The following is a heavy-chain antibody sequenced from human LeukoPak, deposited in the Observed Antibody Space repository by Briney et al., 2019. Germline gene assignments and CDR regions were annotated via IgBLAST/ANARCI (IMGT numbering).Heavy chain of an antibody. V-gene: IGHV3-23*01. CDR1: GFTFSSYA. CDR3: AKFERSGYSSGGSCYATPYNWFDP. J-gene: IGHJ5*02. D-gene: IGHD2-15*01. Sequence: GGSLRLSCAASGFTFSSYAMSWVRQAPGKGLEWVSAISGSGGSTYYADSVKGRFTISRDNSKNTLYLQMNSLRAEDTAVYYCAKFERSGYSSGGSCYATPYNWFDPWGQGTLVTVSS. CDR2: ISGSGGST.